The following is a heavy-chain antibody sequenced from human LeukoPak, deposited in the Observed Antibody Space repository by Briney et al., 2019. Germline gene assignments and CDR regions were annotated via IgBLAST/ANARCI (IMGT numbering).Heavy chain of an antibody. J-gene: IGHJ4*02. CDR3: ARGIPGSSGWYWDY. CDR2: ISWNSGSI. Sequence: GGSLRLSCAASGFTFDDYAMHWVRQAPGKGLEWVSGISWNSGSIAYADSVKGRFTISRDNAKNSLYLQMYSLRAEDTAVYYCARGIPGSSGWYWDYWGQGTLVTVSS. D-gene: IGHD6-19*01. CDR1: GFTFDDYA. V-gene: IGHV3-9*01.